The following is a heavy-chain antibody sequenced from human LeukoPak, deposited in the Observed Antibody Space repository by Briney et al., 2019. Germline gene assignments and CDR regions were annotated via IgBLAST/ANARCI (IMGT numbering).Heavy chain of an antibody. CDR1: GGSFSGYY. J-gene: IGHJ4*02. Sequence: SETLSLTCAVYGGSFSGYYWSWIRQPPGKGLEWIGEINHSGSTNYNPSLKSRVTISVDTSKNQFSLKLSSVTAADTAVYYCARGGYDSSGKIDYWGQGTLVTVSS. CDR3: ARGGYDSSGKIDY. CDR2: INHSGST. D-gene: IGHD3-22*01. V-gene: IGHV4-34*01.